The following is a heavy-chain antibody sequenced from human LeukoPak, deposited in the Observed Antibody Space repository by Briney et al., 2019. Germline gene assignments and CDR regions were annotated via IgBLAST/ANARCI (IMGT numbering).Heavy chain of an antibody. V-gene: IGHV4-30-4*01. CDR3: AKKTTYCSSTSCYHWFDP. CDR2: IYYSGST. CDR1: GGAISSGDYY. D-gene: IGHD2-2*01. Sequence: SETLSLTCTASGGAISSGDYYGSGSRQPPGKGLEGIGYIYYSGSTYYNPSLKSRVTISVDTSKNQFSRKLSSVTAADTAVYYCAKKTTYCSSTSCYHWFDPWGQGTLVTVSS. J-gene: IGHJ5*02.